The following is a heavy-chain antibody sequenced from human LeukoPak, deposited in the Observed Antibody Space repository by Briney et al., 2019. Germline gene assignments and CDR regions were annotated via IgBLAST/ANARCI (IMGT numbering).Heavy chain of an antibody. Sequence: PGGSLRLSCAASGFTFSSYAMSWVRQAPGKGLEWVSAISGSGGSTYYADSVKGRFTISRDNSKNTLYLQMNSLRAEDTAVYYCAKDTEEGSSWFSDAFDIWGQGTMVTVSS. J-gene: IGHJ3*02. V-gene: IGHV3-23*01. CDR2: ISGSGGST. CDR3: AKDTEEGSSWFSDAFDI. D-gene: IGHD6-13*01. CDR1: GFTFSSYA.